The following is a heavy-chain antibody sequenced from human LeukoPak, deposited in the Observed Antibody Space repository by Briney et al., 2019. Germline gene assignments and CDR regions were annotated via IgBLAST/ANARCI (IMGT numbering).Heavy chain of an antibody. D-gene: IGHD2-2*01. CDR3: ARGREGMGSTSYYSSNWFDP. CDR1: GETFSAYW. V-gene: IGHV4-34*01. J-gene: IGHJ5*02. Sequence: SETLSLTCGVHGETFSAYWWTWIRQSPGKGPEWIGQINHSGSTDYTPSLKGRVTISADTSKKEFSLRLTSVTAADTAVYYCARGREGMGSTSYYSSNWFDPWGQGTLVSVSS. CDR2: INHSGST.